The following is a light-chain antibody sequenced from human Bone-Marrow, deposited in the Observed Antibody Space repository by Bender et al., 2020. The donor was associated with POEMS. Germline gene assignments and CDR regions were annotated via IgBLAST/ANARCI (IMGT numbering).Light chain of an antibody. J-gene: IGLJ2*01. Sequence: QSALAQPASVSGSPGQSITISCTGTSSDIGAYHYVSWYQQHPGKAPKLMLYDVFRRPSGTSNRFSASKSGNTASLTISGLQAEDEADYYCSSYTTSATLVFGGGTKLTVL. CDR2: DVF. CDR3: SSYTTSATLV. V-gene: IGLV2-14*03. CDR1: SSDIGAYHY.